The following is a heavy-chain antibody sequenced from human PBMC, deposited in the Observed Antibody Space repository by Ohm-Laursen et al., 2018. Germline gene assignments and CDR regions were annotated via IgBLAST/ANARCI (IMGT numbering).Heavy chain of an antibody. CDR2: ISDSGTTT. Sequence: SLRLSCAASGFTFTDAWMNWVRLAPGKGLEWVSSISDSGTTTYYADPVKGRFTISRDNPKSMVFLQMSSLRAEDTAVYYCAKHRSATWMHKRFDNWGQGTLVAVSS. D-gene: IGHD5-12*01. V-gene: IGHV3-23*01. J-gene: IGHJ4*02. CDR1: GFTFTDAW. CDR3: AKHRSATWMHKRFDN.